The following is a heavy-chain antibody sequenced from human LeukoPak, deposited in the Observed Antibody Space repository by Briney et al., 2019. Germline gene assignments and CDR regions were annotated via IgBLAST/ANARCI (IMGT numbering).Heavy chain of an antibody. J-gene: IGHJ4*02. CDR2: INAGNGNT. CDR1: GYTFTSYA. V-gene: IGHV1-3*01. CDR3: ARPSGELFPEYYFDY. D-gene: IGHD3-10*01. Sequence: ASVKVSCKASGYTFTSYAVHWVRQAPGQRLEWMGWINAGNGNTKYSQKFQGRVTITRDTSASTAYMELSSLRSEDTAVYYCARPSGELFPEYYFDYWGQGTLVTVSS.